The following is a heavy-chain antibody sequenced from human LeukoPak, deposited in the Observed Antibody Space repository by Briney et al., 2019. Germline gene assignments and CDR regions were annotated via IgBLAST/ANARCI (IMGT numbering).Heavy chain of an antibody. CDR3: AREGEAFDY. D-gene: IGHD3-16*01. Sequence: GGSLRLSCAASGFTFNSHIISWVRQAPGKGLEWVANMRQDGSEKFYADSVRGRFTISRDNAKNSLYLQMNSLRVEDTALYFCAREGEAFDYWGQGTLVTVSS. J-gene: IGHJ4*02. V-gene: IGHV3-7*01. CDR2: MRQDGSEK. CDR1: GFTFNSHI.